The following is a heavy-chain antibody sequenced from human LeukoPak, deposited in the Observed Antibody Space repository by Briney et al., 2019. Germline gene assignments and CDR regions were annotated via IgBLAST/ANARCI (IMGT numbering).Heavy chain of an antibody. D-gene: IGHD3-9*01. V-gene: IGHV1-69*13. CDR2: IIPIFGTA. J-gene: IGHJ6*02. Sequence: SVKVSCKASGGTFSSYAISWVRQAPGQGLEWMGGIIPIFGTANYAQKFQGRVTITADESTSTAYMELSSLRSEDTAVYYCARAQTRYFDWLPYYYYGMDVWGQGTTVTVSS. CDR3: ARAQTRYFDWLPYYYYGMDV. CDR1: GGTFSSYA.